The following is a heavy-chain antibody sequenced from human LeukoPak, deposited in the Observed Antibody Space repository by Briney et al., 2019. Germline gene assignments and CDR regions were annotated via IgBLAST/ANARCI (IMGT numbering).Heavy chain of an antibody. V-gene: IGHV1-2*02. CDR3: ARNSGYDYGPPYYYFDY. Sequence: GASVKVSCKASGYTFITYDINWVRQAIGQGLEWMGWINPNSGGTNYAQKFQGRVTMTRDTSISTAYMELSRLRSDDTAVYYCARNSGYDYGPPYYYFDYWGQGTLVTVSS. CDR2: INPNSGGT. CDR1: GYTFITYD. J-gene: IGHJ4*02. D-gene: IGHD5-12*01.